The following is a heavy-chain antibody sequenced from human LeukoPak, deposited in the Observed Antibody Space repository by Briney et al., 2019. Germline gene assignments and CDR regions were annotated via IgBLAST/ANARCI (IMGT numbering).Heavy chain of an antibody. J-gene: IGHJ4*02. CDR1: GFTFSSYA. Sequence: GGSLRLSCAASGFTFSSYAMHWVRQAPGKGLEWVAVISYDGSNKYYADSVKGRFTISRDNSKNTLYLQMNSLRAEDTAVYYCARVGGRSYGLFDYWGQGTLVTVSS. V-gene: IGHV3-30*04. D-gene: IGHD2-15*01. CDR3: ARVGGRSYGLFDY. CDR2: ISYDGSNK.